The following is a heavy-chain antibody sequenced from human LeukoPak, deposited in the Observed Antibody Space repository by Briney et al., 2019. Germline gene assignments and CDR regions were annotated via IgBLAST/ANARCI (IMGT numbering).Heavy chain of an antibody. CDR2: IKEDGGVK. CDR1: GFTFSNYW. V-gene: IGHV3-7*01. CDR3: ARVRYYG. Sequence: GGSLRLSCAASGFTFSNYWMSWVRQAPGKGLEWVANIKEDGGVKYYVDSVKGRFTISRDNAKNSLYLQMNSLRADDTAVYYCARVRYYGWGQGTLVTVSS. D-gene: IGHD3-10*01. J-gene: IGHJ4*02.